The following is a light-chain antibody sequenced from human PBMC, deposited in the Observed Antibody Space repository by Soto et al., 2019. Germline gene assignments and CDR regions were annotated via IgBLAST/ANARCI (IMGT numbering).Light chain of an antibody. V-gene: IGKV3-20*01. Sequence: EIVLTQSPGTLSLSPGERATLSCRASQSVSSSYLAWYQQKPGQAPRLLMYGASSSATGIPDRFSVGGSATDFTLTISRLEPEDFAVYYCQQYGSSPYTFGQGTQLESK. CDR3: QQYGSSPYT. CDR2: GAS. CDR1: QSVSSSY. J-gene: IGKJ2*01.